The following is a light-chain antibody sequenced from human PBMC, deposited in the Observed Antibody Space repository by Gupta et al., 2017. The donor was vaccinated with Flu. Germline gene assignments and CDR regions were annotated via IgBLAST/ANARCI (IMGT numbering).Light chain of an antibody. V-gene: IGLV2-14*01. Sequence: QSALTQPASASGSPGQSITISCTGTTSDVSWYQQHPGKAPKLLLYEVSNRPSGISNRFSGSKSGNTASLTISRLQAEDEADYYCSSTSSSPVFGGGTKVTVL. CDR3: SSTSSSPV. CDR1: TSD. J-gene: IGLJ3*02. CDR2: EVS.